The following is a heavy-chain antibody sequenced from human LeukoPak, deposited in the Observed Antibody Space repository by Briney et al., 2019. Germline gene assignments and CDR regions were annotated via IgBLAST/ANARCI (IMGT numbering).Heavy chain of an antibody. D-gene: IGHD2-15*01. V-gene: IGHV5-51*01. J-gene: IGHJ4*02. Sequence: GASLKISCKGLRSSFSSYWIGWVRPLPGKGLEWMGIIHPGESDIRYSPSFQGQVTISADKSISTAYLQWSSLKASDTAMYFCARPYCSGSDCYSPPDYWGQGTLVTVSS. CDR2: IHPGESDI. CDR1: RSSFSSYW. CDR3: ARPYCSGSDCYSPPDY.